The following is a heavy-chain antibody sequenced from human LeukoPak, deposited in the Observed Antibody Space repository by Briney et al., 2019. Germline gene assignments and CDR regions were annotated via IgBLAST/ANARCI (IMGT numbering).Heavy chain of an antibody. CDR3: ARDYRYYYDPRWFDP. CDR2: IYYSGST. V-gene: IGHV4-4*07. D-gene: IGHD3-22*01. Sequence: SETLSLTCTVSGGSISSYYWSWIRQPAGKGLEWIGSIYYSGSTYYNPSLKSRVTISVDTSKNQFSLKLSSVTAADTAVYYCARDYRYYYDPRWFDPWGQGTLVTVSS. J-gene: IGHJ5*02. CDR1: GGSISSYY.